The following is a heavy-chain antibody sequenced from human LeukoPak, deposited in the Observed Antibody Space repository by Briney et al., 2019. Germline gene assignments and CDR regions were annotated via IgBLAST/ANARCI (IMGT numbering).Heavy chain of an antibody. CDR3: ARDSAECTGGYCYLVS. CDR1: GFTFSSDL. D-gene: IGHD2-8*02. CDR2: IKSDGSST. J-gene: IGHJ4*02. Sequence: GGSLRLSCAASGFTFSSDLMHWVRQAPGKGLAWVSRIKSDGSSTRYADYVKGRFTISRDNAKNTLYLQMNSLRAEDTAVYYCARDSAECTGGYCYLVSWGQGTLVTVSS. V-gene: IGHV3-74*01.